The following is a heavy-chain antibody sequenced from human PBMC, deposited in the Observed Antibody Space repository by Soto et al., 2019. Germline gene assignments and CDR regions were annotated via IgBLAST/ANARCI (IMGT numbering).Heavy chain of an antibody. CDR1: GFIFSDYA. Sequence: QVQLVESGGGVVQPGRSLRLSCAASGFIFSDYAMHWVRQAPGKGLAWVAVISYGGDNKYYADSVRGRFAISRDNLKNTLDLQMNSLNPEDTAVYHCAKARHSTSWYGLEADLWGQGTLVTVSS. CDR2: ISYGGDNK. D-gene: IGHD6-13*01. CDR3: AKARHSTSWYGLEADL. J-gene: IGHJ4*02. V-gene: IGHV3-30*09.